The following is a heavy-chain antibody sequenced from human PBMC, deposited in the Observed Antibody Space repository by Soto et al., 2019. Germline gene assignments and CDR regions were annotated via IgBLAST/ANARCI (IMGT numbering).Heavy chain of an antibody. V-gene: IGHV3-7*01. CDR2: XXXDGSEA. J-gene: IGHJ6*02. CDR1: GFTFSTYW. Sequence: EVQLVESGGGLVQPGGSLRLSCAASGFTFSTYWMNGVRQAPGNGLELVANXXXDGSEAYYVDSVKGRFTIAIANANXXXXXXXXXXXXXXXXXXXXXXXXXXXXXXXXXXXXXHXGMDVWGQATTVTVPS. CDR3: XXXXXXXXXXXXXXXXXHXGMDV.